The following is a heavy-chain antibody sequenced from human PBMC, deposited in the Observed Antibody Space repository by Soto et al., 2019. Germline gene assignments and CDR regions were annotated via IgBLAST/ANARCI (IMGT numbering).Heavy chain of an antibody. CDR3: ARGSYCSSTSCSTHFDY. Sequence: LXLTCAASGFTFSSYSMSWVRQAPGKGLEWVSTVSVSGGTTYYADSVKSRVTISVDTSKNQFSLKLSSVTAADTAVYYCARGSYCSSTSCSTHFDYWGQGTLVTVSS. CDR2: VSVSGGTT. V-gene: IGHV3-23*01. CDR1: GFTFSSYS. J-gene: IGHJ4*02. D-gene: IGHD2-2*01.